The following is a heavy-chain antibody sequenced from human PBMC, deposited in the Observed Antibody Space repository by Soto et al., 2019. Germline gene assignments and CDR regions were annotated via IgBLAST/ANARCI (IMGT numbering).Heavy chain of an antibody. CDR2: ISGRGGAT. CDR3: AREKRNWYYYDSSGSLDAFDI. D-gene: IGHD3-22*01. Sequence: PGGSLRLSCEASGFTFSTYAMSWVRQAPGEGLEWISTISGRGGATYYADSVRGRFAISRDNSKNTLYIQMNSLGADDTAVYYCAREKRNWYYYDSSGSLDAFDIWGQGTMVTVSS. J-gene: IGHJ3*02. V-gene: IGHV3-23*01. CDR1: GFTFSTYA.